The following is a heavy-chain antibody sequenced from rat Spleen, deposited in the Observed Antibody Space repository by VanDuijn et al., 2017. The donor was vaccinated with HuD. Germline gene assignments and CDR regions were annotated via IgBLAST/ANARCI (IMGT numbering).Heavy chain of an antibody. CDR1: GFTFSDYY. CDR2: ISYEGSST. J-gene: IGHJ4*01. CDR3: ASLSYGGYMGCGLMDA. V-gene: IGHV5-22*01. D-gene: IGHD1-11*01. Sequence: EVQLVESGGGLVQPGRSMKLSCAASGFTFSDYYMAWVRQAPKKGLEWVASISYEGSSTYYGDSVKGRFTISRDNAKSTLYLQMNSLRSEDTAAYYGASLSYGGYMGCGLMDAWGQGASVTVSS.